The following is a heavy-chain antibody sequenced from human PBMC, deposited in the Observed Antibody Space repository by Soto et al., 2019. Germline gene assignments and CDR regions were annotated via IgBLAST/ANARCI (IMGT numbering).Heavy chain of an antibody. V-gene: IGHV3-23*01. CDR2: IAGDGSNI. J-gene: IGHJ5*02. CDR3: AHDGILGNGMLDWFDP. D-gene: IGHD2-8*01. Sequence: EVQLLESGGGLVQPGGSLRLSCTASEVTFRKYAMSWIRQAPGKGLEWVSAIAGDGSNINYADSVRGRFTISRDNPRNILYLQMNSLRADDTAFYYCAHDGILGNGMLDWFDPWGQGTLVTVTS. CDR1: EVTFRKYA.